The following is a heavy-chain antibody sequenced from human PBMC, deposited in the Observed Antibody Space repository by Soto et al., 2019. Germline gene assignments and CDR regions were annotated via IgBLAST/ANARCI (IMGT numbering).Heavy chain of an antibody. D-gene: IGHD6-13*01. Sequence: SQTLSLTCAISGDSVSSNSAAWNWIRQSPSGGLEWLGRTYYRSKWYADYAFSVRSRITINPDTSKNQFSLQLSSLTPEDTAVYYCARYTSSWYLDSWGKGTLVTVSS. J-gene: IGHJ4*02. V-gene: IGHV6-1*01. CDR2: TYYRSKWYA. CDR1: GDSVSSNSAA. CDR3: ARYTSSWYLDS.